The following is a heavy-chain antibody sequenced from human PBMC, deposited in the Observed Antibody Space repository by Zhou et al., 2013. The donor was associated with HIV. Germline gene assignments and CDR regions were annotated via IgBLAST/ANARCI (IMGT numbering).Heavy chain of an antibody. J-gene: IGHJ4*02. CDR1: GGSFSGYY. CDR2: INHSGNT. D-gene: IGHD5-18*01. CDR3: ARQLLDYSFDY. Sequence: QVRLQQWGAGLLTPSETLSLTCAVYGGSFSGYYWSWVRQPPGKGLEWIGKINHSGNTNYNPSLKSRVTISVTTSKNQFSLKLSSVTAADTAVYYCARQLLDYSFDYWGQGTLVTVSS. V-gene: IGHV4-34*01.